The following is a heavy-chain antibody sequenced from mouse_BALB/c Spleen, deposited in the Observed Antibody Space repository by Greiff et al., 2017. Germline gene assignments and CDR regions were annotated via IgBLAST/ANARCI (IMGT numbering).Heavy chain of an antibody. CDR1: GFSLTSYG. CDR3: ARDLRDTMIEAY. J-gene: IGHJ3*01. CDR2: IWAGGST. Sequence: QVQLQQSGPGLVAPSQSLSITCTVSGFSLTSYGVHWVRQPPGKGLEWLGVIWAGGSTNYNSALMSRLSISKDNSKSQVFLKMNSLQTDDTAMYYCARDLRDTMIEAYWGQGTLVTVSA. V-gene: IGHV2-9*02. D-gene: IGHD2-4*01.